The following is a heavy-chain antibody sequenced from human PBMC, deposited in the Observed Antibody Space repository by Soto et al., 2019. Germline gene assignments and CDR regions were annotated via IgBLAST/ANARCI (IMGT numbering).Heavy chain of an antibody. V-gene: IGHV4-59*08. CDR2: IYYSGST. CDR1: GDSISSYY. CDR3: ARRWGRSFDY. J-gene: IGHJ4*02. D-gene: IGHD2-15*01. Sequence: PSETLSLTCTVSGDSISSYYWSWIRQPPGKGQEWIGYIYYSGSTNYNPSLKSRVTISVDTSKNQFSLKLSSVTAADTAVYYCARRWGRSFDYWGQETLVTVSS.